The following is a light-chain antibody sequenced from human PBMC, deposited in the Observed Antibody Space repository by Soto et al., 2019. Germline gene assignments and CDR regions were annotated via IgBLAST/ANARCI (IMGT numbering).Light chain of an antibody. V-gene: IGKV3-15*01. J-gene: IGKJ1*01. CDR3: QQYNDWPLT. CDR2: GAS. Sequence: EIVLTQSPATLSLSPGERATLSCKASQSVSGFLAWYQQKPGQAPRLLIYGASTRATGIPARFSGTGSGTEFTLTISSLQSEDFALYYCQQYNDWPLTFGQGTKVDIK. CDR1: QSVSGF.